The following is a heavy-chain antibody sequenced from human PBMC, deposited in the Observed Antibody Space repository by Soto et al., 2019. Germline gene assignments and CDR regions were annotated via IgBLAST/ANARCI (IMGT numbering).Heavy chain of an antibody. CDR1: GFTFGDYA. V-gene: IGHV3-49*03. J-gene: IGHJ4*02. CDR3: TRVAVVPAAMPLFDY. D-gene: IGHD2-2*01. CDR2: IRSKAYGGTT. Sequence: GGSLRLSCTASGFTFGDYAMSWFRQAPGKGLEWVGFIRSKAYGGTTEYAASVKGRFTISRDDSKSIAYLQMNSLKTEDTAVYYCTRVAVVPAAMPLFDYWGQGTLVTVSS.